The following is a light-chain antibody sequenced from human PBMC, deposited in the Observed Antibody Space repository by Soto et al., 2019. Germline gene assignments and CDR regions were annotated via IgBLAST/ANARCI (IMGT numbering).Light chain of an antibody. CDR3: PQAHSIPYT. Sequence: DIQMTQSPSFVSANVGDSVTITCRASQRISTWSAWYQQKPGKAPKLLIYAASNLQSGVPLRFSGSGSGTDFTLTITGLQPEDFATYFCPQAHSIPYTFGQGTKLEIK. J-gene: IGKJ2*01. CDR1: QRISTW. V-gene: IGKV1-12*01. CDR2: AAS.